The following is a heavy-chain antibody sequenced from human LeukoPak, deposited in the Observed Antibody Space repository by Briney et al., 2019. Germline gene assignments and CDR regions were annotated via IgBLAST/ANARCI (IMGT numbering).Heavy chain of an antibody. CDR2: ISYDGSNK. CDR3: ARDHVLDY. J-gene: IGHJ4*02. Sequence: GGSPRLSCAASGFTFSSYAMHWVRQAPGKGLEWVAVISYDGSNKYYADSVKGRFTISRDNSKNTLYLQMNSLRAEDTAVYYCARDHVLDYWGQGTLVTVSS. CDR1: GFTFSSYA. V-gene: IGHV3-30-3*01.